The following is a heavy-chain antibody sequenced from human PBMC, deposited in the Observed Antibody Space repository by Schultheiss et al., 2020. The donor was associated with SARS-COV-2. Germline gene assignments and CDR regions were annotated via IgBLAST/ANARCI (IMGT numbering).Heavy chain of an antibody. V-gene: IGHV3-9*01. Sequence: SLKISCAASGFTFDDYAMHWVRQAPGKGLEWVSGISWNSGTIAHADSVKGRFTISRNNGQNSLFLQMNSLGGDDTALYYCAKGSSIVVTAAIDYWGQGILVTGSS. CDR2: ISWNSGTI. CDR1: GFTFDDYA. D-gene: IGHD2-2*01. CDR3: AKGSSIVVTAAIDY. J-gene: IGHJ4*02.